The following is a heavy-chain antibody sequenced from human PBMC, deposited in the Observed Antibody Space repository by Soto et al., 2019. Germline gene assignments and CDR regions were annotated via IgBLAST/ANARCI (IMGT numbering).Heavy chain of an antibody. CDR3: ALAWGTVVVPAADSPGGMYYYYGMDV. Sequence: SVEVSCKASGYTFTGDYMHWVRQAPGQGLEWMGGIIPIFGTANYAQKFQGRVTITADESTSTAYMELSSLRSEDTAVYYCALAWGTVVVPAADSPGGMYYYYGMDVWGQGTTVTVSS. CDR2: IIPIFGTA. J-gene: IGHJ6*02. D-gene: IGHD2-2*01. CDR1: GYTFTGDY. V-gene: IGHV1-69*13.